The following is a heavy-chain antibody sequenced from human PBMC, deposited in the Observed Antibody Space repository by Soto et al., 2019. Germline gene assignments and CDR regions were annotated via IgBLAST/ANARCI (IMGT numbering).Heavy chain of an antibody. D-gene: IGHD6-19*01. J-gene: IGHJ2*01. CDR3: ASLRVDKIAVAGWYFDL. CDR2: IYYSGST. V-gene: IGHV4-31*03. Sequence: QVQLQESGPGLVKPSQTLSLTCTVSGGSISSGGYYWSWIRQHPGKGLEWIGYIYYSGSTYYNPSLTSRVTISVDTSKNRFSLKLSSVTAADTAVYYCASLRVDKIAVAGWYFDLWGRGTLVTVSS. CDR1: GGSISSGGYY.